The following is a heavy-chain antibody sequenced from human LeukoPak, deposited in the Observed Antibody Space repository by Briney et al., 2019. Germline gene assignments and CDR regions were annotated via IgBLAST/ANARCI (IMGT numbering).Heavy chain of an antibody. CDR2: GSYDGSNK. D-gene: IGHD1-14*01. J-gene: IGHJ6*02. CDR1: GFTFSTYA. CDR3: ARERTPNYYYGMDV. Sequence: PGGSLRLSCAASGFTFSTYAMHWVRQAPGKGLEWVAVGSYDGSNKYYTDSVKGRFTISRDNSKNTLYLQMNSLSAEDTAVYYCARERTPNYYYGMDVWGQGTTVTVSS. V-gene: IGHV3-30-3*01.